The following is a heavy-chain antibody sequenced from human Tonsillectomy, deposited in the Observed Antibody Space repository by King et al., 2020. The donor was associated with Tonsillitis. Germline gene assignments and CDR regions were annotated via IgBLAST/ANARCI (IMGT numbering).Heavy chain of an antibody. J-gene: IGHJ4*02. CDR2: ISTTSSTK. V-gene: IGHV3-48*01. CDR3: ASGIWWD. CDR1: GLTFSNYD. D-gene: IGHD2-8*02. Sequence: VQLVESGGGLVQSGGSLRLSCAASGLTFSNYDMNWVRQAPGKGLEWVSYISTTSSTKYYADSVKGRFTISRDDAKNSLYLHMNNLRAEDTAVYYCASGIWWDWGQGTLVTVSS.